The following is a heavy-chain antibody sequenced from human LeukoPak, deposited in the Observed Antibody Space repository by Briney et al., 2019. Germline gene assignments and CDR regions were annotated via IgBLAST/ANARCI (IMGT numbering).Heavy chain of an antibody. CDR3: ARPYYDSSGYYYYAFDI. V-gene: IGHV3-20*04. CDR2: INWNGGST. J-gene: IGHJ3*02. CDR1: GFTFDDYG. Sequence: GGPLRLSCAASGFTFDDYGMSWVRQAPGKGLEWVSGINWNGGSTGYADSVKGRFTISRDNAKNSLYLQMNSLRAEDTALYYCARPYYDSSGYYYYAFDIWGQGTMVTVSS. D-gene: IGHD3-22*01.